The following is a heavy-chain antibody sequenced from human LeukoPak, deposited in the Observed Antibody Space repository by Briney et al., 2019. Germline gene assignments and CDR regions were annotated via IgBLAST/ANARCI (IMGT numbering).Heavy chain of an antibody. CDR2: IRTKPNNYAT. V-gene: IGHV3-73*01. J-gene: IGHJ4*02. Sequence: GGSLKLSCAASGFTFSGAAIHWVRQASGKGLEWVGRIRTKPNNYATAYAASVQGRFTVSRDDSKNTAYLQMSSLRTEDTALYYCTTFPGAVAPEGNYWGQGTLVSVSS. D-gene: IGHD2-15*01. CDR1: GFTFSGAA. CDR3: TTFPGAVAPEGNY.